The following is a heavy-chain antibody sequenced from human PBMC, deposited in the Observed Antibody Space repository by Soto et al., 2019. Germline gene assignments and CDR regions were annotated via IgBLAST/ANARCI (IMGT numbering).Heavy chain of an antibody. CDR3: ARSGLTPGSGWYYFDY. J-gene: IGHJ4*02. V-gene: IGHV1-69*13. Sequence: SVKVSCKASGGTFSSYAISWVRQAPGQGLEWMGGIIPIFGTANYAQKFQGRVTITADESTSTAYMELSSLRSEDTVVYYCARSGLTPGSGWYYFDYWGQGTLVTVSS. CDR2: IIPIFGTA. CDR1: GGTFSSYA. D-gene: IGHD6-19*01.